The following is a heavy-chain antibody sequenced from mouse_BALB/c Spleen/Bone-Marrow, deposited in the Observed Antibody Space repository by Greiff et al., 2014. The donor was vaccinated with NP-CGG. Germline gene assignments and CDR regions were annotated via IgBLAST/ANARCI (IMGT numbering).Heavy chain of an antibody. CDR2: IWGDGST. J-gene: IGHJ4*01. Sequence: VQLQESGPGLVAPSQSLSITCTVSGFSLTSYGVSWVRQSPGKGLEWLGVIWGDGSTNYHSALIPRLSISKDNSKSQLFLKLNSLQTDDTATYYCAKGEYAKRYYAMDYWGQGTSVTVSS. D-gene: IGHD2-10*02. CDR1: GFSLTSYG. V-gene: IGHV2-3*01. CDR3: AKGEYAKRYYAMDY.